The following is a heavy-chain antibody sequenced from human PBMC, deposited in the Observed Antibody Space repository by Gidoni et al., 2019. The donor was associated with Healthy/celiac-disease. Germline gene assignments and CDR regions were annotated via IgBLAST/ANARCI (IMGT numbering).Heavy chain of an antibody. D-gene: IGHD3-16*01. CDR2: IWYDGSNK. J-gene: IGHJ6*03. V-gene: IGHV3-33*01. CDR1: VFTFSSYG. CDR3: ARDRKSRGNYYMDV. Sequence: QVQLVGSGGGVVQPGRSLRLSCAASVFTFSSYGMPWVRQAPGKGLEWLAVIWYDGSNKYYADSGKGRFTIARDNSKNTLYMQRNSLRAEDTAVYYCARDRKSRGNYYMDVWGKGTTVTVSS.